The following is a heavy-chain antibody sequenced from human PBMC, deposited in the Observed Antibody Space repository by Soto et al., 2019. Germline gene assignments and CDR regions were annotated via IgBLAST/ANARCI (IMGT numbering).Heavy chain of an antibody. D-gene: IGHD2-15*01. CDR1: GFTVSTYT. CDR3: ARDRQPDGIWTLDY. Sequence: GGSLRLSCSASGFTVSTYTMGWVRLAPGKGLEWVSTIFSGGVGTQYADSVTGRFSISRDDSRNRVYLQMNSLGVDDTAVYYCARDRQPDGIWTLDYWGRGILVTVSS. CDR2: IFSGGVGT. V-gene: IGHV3-23*01. J-gene: IGHJ4*02.